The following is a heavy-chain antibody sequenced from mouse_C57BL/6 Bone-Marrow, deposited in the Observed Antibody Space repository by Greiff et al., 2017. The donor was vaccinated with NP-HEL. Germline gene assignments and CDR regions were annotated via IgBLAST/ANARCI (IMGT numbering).Heavy chain of an antibody. CDR1: GYTFTSYW. CDR2: IDPSDSYT. V-gene: IGHV1-59*01. CDR3: ANRVLYYGSSSYYYAMDY. Sequence: QVQLQQPGAELVRPGPSVKLSCKASGYTFTSYWMHWVKQRPGQGLEWIGVIDPSDSYTNYNQKFKGKATLTVDTSSSTAYMQLSSLTSEDSAVYYCANRVLYYGSSSYYYAMDYWGQGTSVTVSS. J-gene: IGHJ4*01. D-gene: IGHD1-1*01.